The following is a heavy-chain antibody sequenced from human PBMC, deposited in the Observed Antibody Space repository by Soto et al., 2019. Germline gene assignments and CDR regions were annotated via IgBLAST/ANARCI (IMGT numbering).Heavy chain of an antibody. CDR2: TYYRSKWYN. Sequence: QVQLQQSGPGLVKPSQTLSLTCAISGDSVSSNSAAWNWIRQSPSRGLEWLGRTYYRSKWYNDYALSVKSRITINPDTSKNQFSLQLNSVTPEDTAVYYCARDTGIAVAGMGYYFDYWGQGTLVTVSS. CDR3: ARDTGIAVAGMGYYFDY. CDR1: GDSVSSNSAA. V-gene: IGHV6-1*01. J-gene: IGHJ4*02. D-gene: IGHD6-19*01.